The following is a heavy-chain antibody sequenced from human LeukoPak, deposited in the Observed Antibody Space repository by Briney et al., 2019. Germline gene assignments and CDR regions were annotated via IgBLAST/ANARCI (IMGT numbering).Heavy chain of an antibody. CDR1: GGTFSSYA. J-gene: IGHJ6*03. V-gene: IGHV1-69*13. D-gene: IGHD3-3*01. CDR2: IIPIFGTA. CDR3: ARNPVLRTNYYYYYYMDV. Sequence: ASVKVSCKASGGTFSSYAISWVRQAPGQGLEWMGGIIPIFGTANYARKLQGRVTITADESTSTAYMELSSLRSEDTAVYYCARNPVLRTNYYYYYYMDVWGKGTTVTVSS.